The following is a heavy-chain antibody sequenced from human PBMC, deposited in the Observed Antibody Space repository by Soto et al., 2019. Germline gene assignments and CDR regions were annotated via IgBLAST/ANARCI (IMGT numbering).Heavy chain of an antibody. CDR2: IYYSGST. V-gene: IGHV4-39*01. J-gene: IGHJ3*02. Sequence: SEPLSLTWTVSGCSISISSYYWGWIPQPPGKGLEWIGSIYYSGSTYYNPSLKSRVTISVDTSKNQFSLKLSSVTAADTAVYYCARHIHDVVVVAAYNDAFDIWGQGTMVT. CDR3: ARHIHDVVVVAAYNDAFDI. CDR1: GCSISISSYY. D-gene: IGHD2-15*01.